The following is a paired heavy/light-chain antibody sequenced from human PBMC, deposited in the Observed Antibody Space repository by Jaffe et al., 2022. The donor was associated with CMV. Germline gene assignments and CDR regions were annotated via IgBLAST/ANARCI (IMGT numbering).Heavy chain of an antibody. CDR2: IYWNDDK. Sequence: QITVKESGPALVKPTQTLTLTCTFSGFSLTTSGVGVGWIRQPPGKALECLALIYWNDDKIYSPSLKTRLSITKDTSTNQVVLTMTNMGPVDTATYYCVQVLGYCSGGVCLNWFDPWGQGALVTVSS. J-gene: IGHJ5*02. CDR1: GFSLTTSGVG. CDR3: VQVLGYCSGGVCLNWFDP. D-gene: IGHD2-8*02. V-gene: IGHV2-5*01.
Light chain of an antibody. CDR3: AGWDDSLNAPV. Sequence: QSVLIQPPSASGTPGQTVTISCSGSSSNIGSNAANWYQQLPGAAPKVLIYSDDQRPSGVPDRFSGSKSGTSASLAISGLQSEDEADYYCAGWDDSLNAPVFGGGTKLAVL. V-gene: IGLV1-44*01. J-gene: IGLJ2*01. CDR1: SSNIGSNA. CDR2: SDD.